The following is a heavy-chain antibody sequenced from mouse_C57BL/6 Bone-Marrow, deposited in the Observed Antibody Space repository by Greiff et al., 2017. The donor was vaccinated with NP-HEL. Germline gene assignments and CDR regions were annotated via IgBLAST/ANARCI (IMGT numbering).Heavy chain of an antibody. CDR2: IDPSDSYT. D-gene: IGHD1-1*01. CDR1: GYTFTSYW. V-gene: IGHV1-50*01. Sequence: QVQLKQPGAELVKPGASVKLSCKASGYTFTSYWMQWVKQRPGQGLEWIGEIDPSDSYTNYNQKFKGKATLTVDTSSSTAYMQLSSLTSEDSAVYYCAWVTTVVSDYWGQGTTLTVSS. J-gene: IGHJ2*01. CDR3: AWVTTVVSDY.